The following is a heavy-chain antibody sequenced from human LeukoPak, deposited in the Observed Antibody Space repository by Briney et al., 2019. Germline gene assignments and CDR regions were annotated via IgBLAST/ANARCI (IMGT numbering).Heavy chain of an antibody. CDR3: ARHRRWLQRYYFDY. Sequence: SETLSLTCTVSGGSISSYYWSWIRQPPGKGLEWIGHIYYSGSTNYNPSLKSRVTISVDTSKNQFSLKLSSVTAADTAVYYCARHRRWLQRYYFDYWGQGTLVTVSS. CDR2: IYYSGST. CDR1: GGSISSYY. D-gene: IGHD5-24*01. V-gene: IGHV4-59*08. J-gene: IGHJ4*02.